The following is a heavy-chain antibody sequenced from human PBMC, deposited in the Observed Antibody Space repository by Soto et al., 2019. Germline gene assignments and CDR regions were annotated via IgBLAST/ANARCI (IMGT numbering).Heavy chain of an antibody. CDR1: GFTISNKH. CDR2: TYRGGSA. D-gene: IGHD6-19*01. V-gene: IGHV3-66*01. CDR3: AGADQCAFDI. J-gene: IGHJ3*02. Sequence: EVQLLESGGGLVQRGGSLRLSCAASGFTISNKHMSWVHQAPGKGLEWVSSTYRGGSAYHAHSVKGRFTISRDNSQITLSIQMNSLRAEDTAVYYWAGADQCAFDIWGQGTMVTFSS.